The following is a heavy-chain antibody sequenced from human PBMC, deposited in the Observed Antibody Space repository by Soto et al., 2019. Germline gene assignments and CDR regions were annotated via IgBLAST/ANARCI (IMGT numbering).Heavy chain of an antibody. CDR1: GFTFSSYG. J-gene: IGHJ6*02. V-gene: IGHV3-33*01. Sequence: GGSLRLSCAASGFTFSSYGMHWVRQAPGKGLEWVAVIWYDGSNKYYADSVKGRFTISRDNSKNTLYLQMNNLGAEDTAVYYCARERYYGGYYYGMDVWGQGTTVTVSS. CDR3: ARERYYGGYYYGMDV. CDR2: IWYDGSNK. D-gene: IGHD1-26*01.